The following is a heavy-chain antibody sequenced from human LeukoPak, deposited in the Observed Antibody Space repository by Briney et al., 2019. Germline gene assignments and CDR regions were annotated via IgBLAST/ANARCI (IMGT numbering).Heavy chain of an antibody. V-gene: IGHV4-61*02. CDR2: IYTSGST. D-gene: IGHD2-2*01. CDR1: GGSISSGSYY. Sequence: SQTLSLTCTVSGGSISSGSYYWSWIRQPAGKGLEWIGRIYTSGSTNYNPSLKSRVTISVDTSKNQFSLKLSSVTAADTAVYYCARPRYHEDWYFDLWGRGTLVTVSS. CDR3: ARPRYHEDWYFDL. J-gene: IGHJ2*01.